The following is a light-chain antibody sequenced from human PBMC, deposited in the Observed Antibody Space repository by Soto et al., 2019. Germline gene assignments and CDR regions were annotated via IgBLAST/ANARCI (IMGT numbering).Light chain of an antibody. CDR3: ATWDSSLSGGV. J-gene: IGLJ3*02. Sequence: QSVLTQPPSVSAAAGQKVTISCSGSSSHIGNNYVSWYQQFPGTAPKLLIYDSNKRPSGIPDRFSGSKSGTSATLGITGLQTGDEADYYCATWDSSLSGGVFGGGTKVTVL. CDR1: SSHIGNNY. CDR2: DSN. V-gene: IGLV1-51*01.